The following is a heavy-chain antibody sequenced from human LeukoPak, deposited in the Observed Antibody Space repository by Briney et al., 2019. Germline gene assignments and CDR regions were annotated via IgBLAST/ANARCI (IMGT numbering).Heavy chain of an antibody. CDR2: ISPYSGNT. D-gene: IGHD3-3*01. CDR3: ARHAPLFGVIIIPFDS. J-gene: IGHJ4*02. V-gene: IGHV1-18*01. CDR1: GYTFTRNG. Sequence: ASVKVSCKTSGYTFTRNGISWVRQAPGQGLEWMGWISPYSGNTDYAQNLQGRVTMTTDTSTSTAYMELRSLRSDDTAVYYCARHAPLFGVIIIPFDSWGQGTLVTVSS.